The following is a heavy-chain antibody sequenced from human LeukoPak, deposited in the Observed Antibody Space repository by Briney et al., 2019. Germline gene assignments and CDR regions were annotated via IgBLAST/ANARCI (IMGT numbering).Heavy chain of an antibody. CDR1: GGAIVSGDYS. D-gene: IGHD6-25*01. CDR3: ARVSGRYYYGMDV. J-gene: IGHJ6*02. Sequence: SETLSLTCTVSGGAIVSGDYSWSWIRQAPGRGLEWIGCIYYSGTTHYNPSLKSLGTISLDTSKNQFSLKLTSVTAADTAVYYCARVSGRYYYGMDVWGQGTTATVSS. V-gene: IGHV4-30-4*01. CDR2: IYYSGTT.